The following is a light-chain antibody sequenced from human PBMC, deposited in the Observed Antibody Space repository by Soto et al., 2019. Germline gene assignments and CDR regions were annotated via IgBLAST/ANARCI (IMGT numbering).Light chain of an antibody. CDR2: LGS. CDR1: QSLLHSNGYNC. J-gene: IGKJ4*01. Sequence: DIVMTQSPLSLPVTPGEPASISCRSSQSLLHSNGYNCLDWYLQKPGQSPQLLIYLGSNRASGVPDRFSGSGSGTDFTLKISRVEAEDVGVYYCMQALQTPRSFGGGTKVDIQ. CDR3: MQALQTPRS. V-gene: IGKV2-28*01.